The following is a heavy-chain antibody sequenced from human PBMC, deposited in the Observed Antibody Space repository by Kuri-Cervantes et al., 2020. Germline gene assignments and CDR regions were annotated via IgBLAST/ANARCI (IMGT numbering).Heavy chain of an antibody. Sequence: GGSLRLSCAASGFTFDDYAMHWVRQAPGKGLEWVSGISWNSGRIGYAGSVKGRFTISRDNAKNSLFLQMNSLRAEDTALYYCAKGKAYYDILTGFGYFDYWGQGTLVTVSS. J-gene: IGHJ4*02. V-gene: IGHV3-9*01. CDR2: ISWNSGRI. CDR3: AKGKAYYDILTGFGYFDY. D-gene: IGHD3-9*01. CDR1: GFTFDDYA.